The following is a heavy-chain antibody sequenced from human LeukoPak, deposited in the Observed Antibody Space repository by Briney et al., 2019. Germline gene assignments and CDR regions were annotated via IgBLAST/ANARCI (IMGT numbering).Heavy chain of an antibody. J-gene: IGHJ5*02. CDR2: INHSGST. CDR1: GASISSGSYY. CDR3: ARVVAVAGDMNWFDP. V-gene: IGHV4-61*09. Sequence: SETLSLTCTVSGASISSGSYYWNWIRQPAGKGLERIGEINHSGSTNYNPSLKSRVTISVDTSKNQFSLKLSSVTAADTAVYYCARVVAVAGDMNWFDPWGQGTLVTVSS. D-gene: IGHD6-19*01.